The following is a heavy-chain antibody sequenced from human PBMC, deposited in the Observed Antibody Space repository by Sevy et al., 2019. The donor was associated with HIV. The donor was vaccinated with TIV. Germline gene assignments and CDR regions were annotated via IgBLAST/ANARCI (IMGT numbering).Heavy chain of an antibody. CDR1: GFTFSNHG. V-gene: IGHV3-30*02. CDR3: AKDRKVLLVVYAIPSDVFDI. D-gene: IGHD2-8*02. CDR2: IRYDGSNE. J-gene: IGHJ3*02. Sequence: GGSLRLSCAASGFTFSNHGMHWVRQAPGKGLEWVAFIRYDGSNEYYGDSVKGRFTISRDNSKDTLYLQMNSLRPEDTAVYFCAKDRKVLLVVYAIPSDVFDIWGHGTMVTVSS.